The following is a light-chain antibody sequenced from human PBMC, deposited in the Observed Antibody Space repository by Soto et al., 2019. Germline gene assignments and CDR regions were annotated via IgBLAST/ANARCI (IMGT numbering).Light chain of an antibody. CDR3: QQSYSTPLT. CDR2: AIS. J-gene: IGKJ4*01. Sequence: DIQMTQSPSSLSASVGDRVTITCRASQSITSYLNWYQQKPGKAPKLLIFAISSLQGGVPSRFSGSGSETDFTLTISSLQPEDFATYFCQQSYSTPLTFGGGTKVDIK. CDR1: QSITSY. V-gene: IGKV1-39*01.